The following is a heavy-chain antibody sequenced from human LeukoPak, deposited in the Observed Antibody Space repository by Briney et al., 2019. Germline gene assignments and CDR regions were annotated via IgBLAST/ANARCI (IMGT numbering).Heavy chain of an antibody. D-gene: IGHD4-17*01. V-gene: IGHV3-9*01. Sequence: PGRSLRLSCAASGFTFDDYAMHWVRQAPGKGLEWVSGISWNSGSIGYADSVKGRFTISRDNAKNSLYLQMNSLRAEDTALYYCAKDDTSTVTTVDYWGQGTLVTVSS. CDR3: AKDDTSTVTTVDY. CDR2: ISWNSGSI. CDR1: GFTFDDYA. J-gene: IGHJ4*02.